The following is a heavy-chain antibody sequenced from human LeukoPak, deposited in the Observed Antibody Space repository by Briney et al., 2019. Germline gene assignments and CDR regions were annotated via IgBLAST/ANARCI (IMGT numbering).Heavy chain of an antibody. D-gene: IGHD6-13*01. Sequence: PGGSLRLSCAASGFTFSTFWMSWVRPAPGKGLEWVANIKPDGSDKYYIDSVKGRFTISRDNAKNSLYLQMNSLRDEDTAVYYCARGSSCAAWGQGTLVTVSS. CDR3: ARGSSCAA. CDR1: GFTFSTFW. CDR2: IKPDGSDK. V-gene: IGHV3-7*01. J-gene: IGHJ5*02.